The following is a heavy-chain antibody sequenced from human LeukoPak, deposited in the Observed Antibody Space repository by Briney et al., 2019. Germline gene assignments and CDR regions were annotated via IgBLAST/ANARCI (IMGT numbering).Heavy chain of an antibody. CDR1: GFTFSTYW. D-gene: IGHD3-16*01. Sequence: GGSLRLSCEASGFTFSTYWMSWVRQAPGKGLEWVANIKQDGSQTYHADSVKGRFTISRDNTKNSVYLQMNSLRGEDTGVYYCAMDSYGPDDYWGQGTLVTVSS. CDR2: IKQDGSQT. CDR3: AMDSYGPDDY. V-gene: IGHV3-7*04. J-gene: IGHJ4*02.